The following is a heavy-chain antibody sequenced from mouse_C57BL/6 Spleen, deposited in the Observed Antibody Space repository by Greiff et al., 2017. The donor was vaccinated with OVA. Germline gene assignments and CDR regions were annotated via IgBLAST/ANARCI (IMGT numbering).Heavy chain of an antibody. CDR3: ARSGLRPAWFAY. CDR1: GYAFSSSW. CDR2: IYPGDGDT. Sequence: VMLVESGPELVKPGASVKISCKASGYAFSSSWMNWVKQRPGKGLEWIGRIYPGDGDTNYNGKFKGKATLTADKSSSTAYMQLSSLTSEDSAVYFCARSGLRPAWFAYWGQGTLVTVSA. D-gene: IGHD2-4*01. J-gene: IGHJ3*01. V-gene: IGHV1-82*01.